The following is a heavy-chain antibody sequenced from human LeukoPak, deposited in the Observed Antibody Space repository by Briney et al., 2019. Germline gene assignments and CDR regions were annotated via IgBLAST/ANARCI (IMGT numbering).Heavy chain of an antibody. CDR2: IYYSGST. J-gene: IGHJ4*02. V-gene: IGHV4-38-2*01. Sequence: WEPLSLTCAVSCYSLSSGYYWGWIRQPPGKGLEWVYLIYYSGSTYYHPSLKSRHTITVDPAQNHFSLKLSSLTAPGPAVFFCARHGCGYSSSSRVYYWGQGTLVTVSS. D-gene: IGHD6-6*01. CDR1: CYSLSSGYY. CDR3: ARHGCGYSSSSRVYY.